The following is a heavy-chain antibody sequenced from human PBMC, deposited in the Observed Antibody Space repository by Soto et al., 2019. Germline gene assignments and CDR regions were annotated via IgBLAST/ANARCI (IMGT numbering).Heavy chain of an antibody. CDR3: ARGLIYDSSGYYFDY. V-gene: IGHV1-46*01. J-gene: IGHJ4*02. Sequence: GASVKVSCKASGYTFTSYYMHWVRQAPGQGLEWMGIINPSGGSTRYAQKFRGRVTMTRDTSTSTVYMELSSLRSEDTAVYYCARGLIYDSSGYYFDYWGQGTLVTVSS. CDR1: GYTFTSYY. CDR2: INPSGGST. D-gene: IGHD3-22*01.